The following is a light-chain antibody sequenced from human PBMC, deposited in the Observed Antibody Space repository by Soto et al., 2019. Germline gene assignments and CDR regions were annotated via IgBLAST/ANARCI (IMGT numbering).Light chain of an antibody. CDR1: QSVSSY. CDR3: QQRSNWTPVYT. Sequence: EIVLTQSPATLSLSPGERATLSCRASQSVSSYLAWYQQKPGQAPRLLIYDASNRATGIPARFSGSGSGTDFTLTISSLEPEDFAVYYCQQRSNWTPVYTFGQGTKLEIQ. V-gene: IGKV3-11*01. J-gene: IGKJ2*01. CDR2: DAS.